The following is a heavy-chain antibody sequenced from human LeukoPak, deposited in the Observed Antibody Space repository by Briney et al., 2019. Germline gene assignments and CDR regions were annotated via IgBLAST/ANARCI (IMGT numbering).Heavy chain of an antibody. V-gene: IGHV3-23*01. CDR2: ISVSGGT. Sequence: PGGSLRLSCAASGFTFTTYAMSWVRQAPGKGLEWVSAISVSGGTYYADSVKGRFTISRDNSKNTLYLQMNSLRADDTAVYYCAKRQPYSFDYWGQGNLVTVSS. CDR1: GFTFTTYA. CDR3: AKRQPYSFDY. D-gene: IGHD1-1*01. J-gene: IGHJ4*02.